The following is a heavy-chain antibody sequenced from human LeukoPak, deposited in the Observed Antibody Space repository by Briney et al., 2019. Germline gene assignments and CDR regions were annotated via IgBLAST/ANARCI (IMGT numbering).Heavy chain of an antibody. Sequence: GGSLRLSCAASGFTLSSYAMSWVRQAPGKGLAWVSAISGSGGSTYYENSVKGRFTISRDNSKNTLYLQMNSLRAEDTAVYYCASFGSGSYFAFDIWGQGTMVTVSS. D-gene: IGHD3-10*01. CDR1: GFTLSSYA. CDR3: ASFGSGSYFAFDI. J-gene: IGHJ3*02. V-gene: IGHV3-23*01. CDR2: ISGSGGST.